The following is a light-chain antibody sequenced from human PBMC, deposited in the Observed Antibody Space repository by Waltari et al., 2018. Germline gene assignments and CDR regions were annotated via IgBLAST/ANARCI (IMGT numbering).Light chain of an antibody. CDR3: CSYGSSYTLL. CDR1: SDEYEFPNV. J-gene: IGLJ2*01. CDR2: VGT. Sequence: SALTHTAPVSGCRGQSNPISPTAPSDEYEFPNVFAWYQQRPDKPPKLIIYVGTQRPSGVSPRFAASTSGSTASLTICGLQADDEADYFCCSYGSSYTLLFGGGTRLTVL. V-gene: IGLV2-23*03.